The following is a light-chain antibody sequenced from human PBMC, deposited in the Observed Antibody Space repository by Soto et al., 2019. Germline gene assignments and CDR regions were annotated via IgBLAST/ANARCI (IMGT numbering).Light chain of an antibody. J-gene: IGKJ1*01. V-gene: IGKV1-5*01. CDR3: QHYNSYPWT. Sequence: DILMTQSPSTLSASIGDRVTITCRASQTINNWLAWYQQKPGKAPNLLIYHASNLETGVASRFSGSAFGTEFTLTISSLQPDDFATYYCQHYNSYPWTFGQGTKV. CDR1: QTINNW. CDR2: HAS.